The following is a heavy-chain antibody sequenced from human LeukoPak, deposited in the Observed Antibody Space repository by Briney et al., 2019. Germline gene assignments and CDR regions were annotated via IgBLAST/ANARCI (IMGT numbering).Heavy chain of an antibody. J-gene: IGHJ3*02. Sequence: GGSLRLSCAASGFTFSSYGMHWVRQAPGKGLEWVAVISYDGSNKYYADSVKGRFTISRDNSKNTLYLQMNSLRAEDTAVYYCAKDVSSGDAFDIWGQGTMVTVSS. D-gene: IGHD6-19*01. CDR3: AKDVSSGDAFDI. CDR1: GFTFSSYG. CDR2: ISYDGSNK. V-gene: IGHV3-30*18.